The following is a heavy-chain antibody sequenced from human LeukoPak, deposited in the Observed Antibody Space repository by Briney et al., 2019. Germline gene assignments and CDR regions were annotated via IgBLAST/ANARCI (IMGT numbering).Heavy chain of an antibody. CDR1: GFTFSDHY. D-gene: IGHD3-22*01. Sequence: GGSLRLFCAASGFTFSDHYMDWVRQAPGKGLEGGSSISSTGGTTYYADSVKGRFTISRDNSKNTLYLQMNSLRAEDTAVYYCARDPYYYESSGYFFGAFDIWGQGTMVTVSS. J-gene: IGHJ3*02. V-gene: IGHV3-69-1*01. CDR3: ARDPYYYESSGYFFGAFDI. CDR2: ISSTGGTT.